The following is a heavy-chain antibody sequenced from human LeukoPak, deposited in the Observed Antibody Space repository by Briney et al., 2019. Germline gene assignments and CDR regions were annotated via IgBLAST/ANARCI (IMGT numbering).Heavy chain of an antibody. CDR3: AKLLGSSSWKYNWFDP. V-gene: IGHV3-23*01. J-gene: IGHJ5*02. CDR1: GFTFDDYG. D-gene: IGHD6-6*01. CDR2: INWNGGST. Sequence: PGGSLRLSCAASGFTFDDYGMSWVRQAPGKGLEWVSGINWNGGSTYYADSVKGRFTISRDNSKNTLYLQMNSLRAEDTAVYYCAKLLGSSSWKYNWFDPWGQGTLVTVSS.